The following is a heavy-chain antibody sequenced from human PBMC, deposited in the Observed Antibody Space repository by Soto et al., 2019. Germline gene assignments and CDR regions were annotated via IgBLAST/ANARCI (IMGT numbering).Heavy chain of an antibody. J-gene: IGHJ6*02. CDR2: ISGSGGST. CDR3: AKVIRGWPQLGEHYYYGMDV. V-gene: IGHV3-23*01. D-gene: IGHD3-16*01. Sequence: GGSLRLSCAASGFTFSSYAMSWVRQAPGKGLEWVSAISGSGGSTYYADSVKGRFTISRDNSKNTLYLQMNSLRAEDTAVYYCAKVIRGWPQLGEHYYYGMDVWGQGTTVTVSS. CDR1: GFTFSSYA.